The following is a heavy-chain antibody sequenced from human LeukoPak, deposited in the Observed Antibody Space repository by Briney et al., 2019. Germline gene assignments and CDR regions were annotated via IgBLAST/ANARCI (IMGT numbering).Heavy chain of an antibody. V-gene: IGHV1-46*01. CDR3: ARDRGPATATYNFDN. CDR2: INPSGGST. CDR1: GYTFTSYY. D-gene: IGHD2-15*01. J-gene: IGHJ4*02. Sequence: ASVKVSCKASGYTFTSYYMHWVRQAPGQGLEWMGIINPSGGSTSYAQKFQGRVTMTRDTSTSTVCMELSSLRSEDTAVYYCARDRGPATATYNFDNWGQGTLVTVSS.